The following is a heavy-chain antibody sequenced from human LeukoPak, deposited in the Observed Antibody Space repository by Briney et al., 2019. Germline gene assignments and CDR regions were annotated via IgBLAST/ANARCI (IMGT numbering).Heavy chain of an antibody. J-gene: IGHJ3*01. CDR2: VSHSETT. CDR3: AKESGRGTFDL. CDR1: GASISATKW. V-gene: IGHV4-4*02. Sequence: SETLSLTCDVSGASISATKWWTWVRLPPGKGLEWIGEVSHSETTNYSPSLQGRLRLSVDRATNQISLRLTSVTAADTAVYYCAKESGRGTFDLWGQGTVVTVSS. D-gene: IGHD3-10*01.